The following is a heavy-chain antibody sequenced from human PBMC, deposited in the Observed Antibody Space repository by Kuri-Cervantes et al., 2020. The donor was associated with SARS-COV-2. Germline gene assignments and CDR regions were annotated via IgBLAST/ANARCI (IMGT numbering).Heavy chain of an antibody. Sequence: GSLRLSCTVSGGSISSSSYYWGWIRQPPGKGLEWIGSIYYSGSTYYNPSLKSRVTISVDTSKNQLSLKLSSVTAADTAVYYCARHLWSDGMDVCGQGTTVTVSS. V-gene: IGHV4-39*01. CDR1: GGSISSSSYY. D-gene: IGHD2-8*02. J-gene: IGHJ6*02. CDR2: IYYSGST. CDR3: ARHLWSDGMDV.